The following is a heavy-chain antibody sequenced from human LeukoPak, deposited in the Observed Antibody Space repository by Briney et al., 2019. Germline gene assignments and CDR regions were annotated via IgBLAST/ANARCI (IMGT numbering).Heavy chain of an antibody. CDR2: ISGNGGTT. CDR3: AKPPPDSSSWLFDY. V-gene: IGHV3-23*01. Sequence: PGGSLRLSCAAPGFTFSTYAMSWVRQPPGKGLEWVSTISGNGGTTYYADSVKGRFTISRDNSKNTLYLQMNSLRVEDTAVYYCAKPPPDSSSWLFDYWGQGTLVTVSS. CDR1: GFTFSTYA. J-gene: IGHJ4*02. D-gene: IGHD6-13*01.